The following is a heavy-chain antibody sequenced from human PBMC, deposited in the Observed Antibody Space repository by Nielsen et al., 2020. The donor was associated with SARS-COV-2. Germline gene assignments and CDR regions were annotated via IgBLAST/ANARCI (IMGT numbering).Heavy chain of an antibody. CDR1: GGSFTDYY. D-gene: IGHD4-17*01. J-gene: IGHJ3*02. CDR3: ARQRGGHGDYVGDGFDI. CDR2: INLGGGT. Sequence: SETLSLTCSVHGGSFTDYYWSWIRQPPGRGLEWIGEINLGGGTNYNPSLKSRVTMSVDTSKNQFSLKLSSVTAADTALFYCARQRGGHGDYVGDGFDIWGQGTMVTVSS. V-gene: IGHV4-34*01.